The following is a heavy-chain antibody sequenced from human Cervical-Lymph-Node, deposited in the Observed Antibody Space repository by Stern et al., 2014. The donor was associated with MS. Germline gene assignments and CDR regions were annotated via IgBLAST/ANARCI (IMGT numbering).Heavy chain of an antibody. D-gene: IGHD5-24*01. CDR2: IYWDGDK. CDR3: ARIEMATTPGAFDI. CDR1: GFSLRTNGVA. J-gene: IGHJ3*02. Sequence: ESGPTLVKPTETLRLTCTFSGFSLRTNGVAVGRIRQTPGKALEFLALIYWDGDKRYNPSLKRRLTITTDTSQSQVVLKMTNMDPVDTATYYCARIEMATTPGAFDIWGQGTMVTVSS. V-gene: IGHV2-5*02.